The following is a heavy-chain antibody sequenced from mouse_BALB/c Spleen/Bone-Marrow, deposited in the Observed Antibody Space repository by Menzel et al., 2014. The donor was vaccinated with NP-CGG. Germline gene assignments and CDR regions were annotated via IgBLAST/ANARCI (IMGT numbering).Heavy chain of an antibody. Sequence: VMLVESGPGLVAPSQSLSITCTVSGFSLTSYALHWVRQPPGKGLEWLGVIWAGGSTNYNPALMSRLNISKDNSKSQVFLKMNSLQTDDTAVYYCARDYGYYKDVGDYWGQGPTLTVS. V-gene: IGHV2-9*02. J-gene: IGHJ2*01. CDR3: ARDYGYYKDVGDY. CDR2: IWAGGST. CDR1: GFSLTSYA. D-gene: IGHD2-12*01.